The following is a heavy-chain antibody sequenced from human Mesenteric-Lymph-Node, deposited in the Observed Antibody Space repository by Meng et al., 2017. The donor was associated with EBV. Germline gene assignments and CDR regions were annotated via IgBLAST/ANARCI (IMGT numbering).Heavy chain of an antibody. CDR2: ISAYSSNT. D-gene: IGHD1-26*01. V-gene: IGHV1-18*01. CDR3: ARDHSVSYVDY. J-gene: IGHJ4*02. Sequence: QLVHVCGERKTPGAPWKVSFKAAGYTFTNFGITWVRQAPGQGLEWLGWISAYSSNTDYEQSLQVRVIMTKDTSTSTAYMDLRSLRPDDTAVYYCARDHSVSYVDYWGQGTLVTVSS. CDR1: GYTFTNFG.